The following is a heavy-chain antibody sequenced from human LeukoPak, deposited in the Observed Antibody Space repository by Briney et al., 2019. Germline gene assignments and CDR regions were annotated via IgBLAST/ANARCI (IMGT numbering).Heavy chain of an antibody. Sequence: GGSLRLSCAASGFTFSYYGIHWVRQAPGKGLEWVAFIRYDGVEKFYTDPVKGRFTISRDNSNNTVYLQMNSLRAEDTAVYYCARDFSLSPADDSSGYYPDAFDIWGQGTMVTVSS. CDR3: ARDFSLSPADDSSGYYPDAFDI. CDR1: GFTFSYYG. D-gene: IGHD3-22*01. V-gene: IGHV3-30*02. J-gene: IGHJ3*02. CDR2: IRYDGVEK.